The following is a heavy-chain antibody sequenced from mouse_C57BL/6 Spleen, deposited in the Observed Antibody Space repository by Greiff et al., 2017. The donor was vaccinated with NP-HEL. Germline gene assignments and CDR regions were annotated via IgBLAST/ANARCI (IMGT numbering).Heavy chain of an antibody. CDR1: GYTFTDYN. D-gene: IGHD1-1*01. CDR2: INPNNGGT. V-gene: IGHV1-18*01. CDR3: ARSKHYGSSRYFDV. Sequence: VQLQQSGPELVKPGASVKIPCKASGYTFTDYNMDWVKQSHGKSLEWIGDINPNNGGTIYNQKFKGKATLTVDKSSSTAYMELRSLTSEDTAVYYCARSKHYGSSRYFDVWGTGTTVTVSS. J-gene: IGHJ1*03.